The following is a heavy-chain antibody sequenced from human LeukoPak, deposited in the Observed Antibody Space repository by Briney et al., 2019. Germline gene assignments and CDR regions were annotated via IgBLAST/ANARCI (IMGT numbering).Heavy chain of an antibody. CDR3: AKDGGRAAIAF. D-gene: IGHD2-15*01. V-gene: IGHV3-30*02. CDR1: GFTFNSYG. CDR2: IRFDGSKK. J-gene: IGHJ4*02. Sequence: GGSLRLSCAASGFTFNSYGMHWVRQAPGKGLEWVTFIRFDGSKKHYADSVKGRFTISRDISKNTLYLQMNSLRTEDTAVYYCAKDGGRAAIAFWGQGTLVTVSS.